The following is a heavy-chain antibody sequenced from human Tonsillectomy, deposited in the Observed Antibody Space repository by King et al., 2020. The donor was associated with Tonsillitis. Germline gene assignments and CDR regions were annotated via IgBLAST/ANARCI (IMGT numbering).Heavy chain of an antibody. Sequence: VQLVESGAEMKKPGASVKVSCTASGYTFTRHWVHWVRQAPGQGLEWMGIINPYDGYTSYTQKFQGRVTITGDTSTSTVYMELSSLRSEDTAIYYCARDQSITVAGIMSWWFDPWGQGTLVTVSS. D-gene: IGHD6-19*01. CDR2: INPYDGYT. CDR1: GYTFTRHW. J-gene: IGHJ5*02. CDR3: ARDQSITVAGIMSWWFDP. V-gene: IGHV1-46*01.